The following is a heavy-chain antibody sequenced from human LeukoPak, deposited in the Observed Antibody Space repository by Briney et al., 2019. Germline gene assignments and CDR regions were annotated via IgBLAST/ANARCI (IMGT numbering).Heavy chain of an antibody. CDR3: ARLYYDFWSGGYYFDY. CDR1: GGSISSYY. J-gene: IGHJ4*02. D-gene: IGHD3-3*01. CDR2: IYTSGST. Sequence: PSETLSLTCTVSGGSISSYYWSWIRQPAGKGLEWIGRIYTSGSTNYNPSLKSRVTMSVDTSKNQFSLKLSSVTAADTAVYCCARLYYDFWSGGYYFDYWGQGTLVTVSS. V-gene: IGHV4-4*07.